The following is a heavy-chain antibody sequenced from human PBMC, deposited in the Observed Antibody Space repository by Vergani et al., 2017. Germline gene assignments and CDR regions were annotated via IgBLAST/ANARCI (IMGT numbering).Heavy chain of an antibody. CDR1: GFTVSSNY. D-gene: IGHD3-3*01. CDR2: IYSGGST. CDR3: ARYLQYDFWSGSMGY. Sequence: VQLVESGGGLVKPGGSLRLSCAASGFTVSSNYMSWVRQAPGKGLEWVSVIYSGGSTYYADSVKGRFTISRDNSKNTLYLQMNSLRAEDTAVYYCARYLQYDFWSGSMGYWGQGTLVTVSS. V-gene: IGHV3-53*01. J-gene: IGHJ4*02.